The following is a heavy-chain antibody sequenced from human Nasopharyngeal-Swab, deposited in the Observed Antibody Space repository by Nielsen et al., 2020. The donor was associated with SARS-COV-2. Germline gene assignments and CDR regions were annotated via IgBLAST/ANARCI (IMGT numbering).Heavy chain of an antibody. CDR2: IYYSWST. Sequence: SETLSLTCTVSGGSISSYYWSWIRQPPGKGLEWIGYIYYSWSTNYNPSLKSRVTISVDTSKNQFSLKLSSVTAADTAVYYCAREERDGLIPRYYYYYGMDVWGQGTTVTVSS. CDR1: GGSISSYY. CDR3: AREERDGLIPRYYYYYGMDV. V-gene: IGHV4-59*13. J-gene: IGHJ6*02. D-gene: IGHD2-21*01.